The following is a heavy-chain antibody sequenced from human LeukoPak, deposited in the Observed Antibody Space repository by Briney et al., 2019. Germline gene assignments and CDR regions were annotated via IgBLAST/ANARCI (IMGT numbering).Heavy chain of an antibody. V-gene: IGHV4/OR15-8*02. Sequence: PSETLFLTCSVSGVSLRKDHWWSSVRRSPGKGLEWLGEIYDSGKTNYHPSLRSRIAISIDAAKRQFSLELTAVAAADTAVYYCANHYSGYIDYWGQGTLVTVSS. J-gene: IGHJ4*02. D-gene: IGHD5-12*01. CDR3: ANHYSGYIDY. CDR2: IYDSGKT. CDR1: GVSLRKDHW.